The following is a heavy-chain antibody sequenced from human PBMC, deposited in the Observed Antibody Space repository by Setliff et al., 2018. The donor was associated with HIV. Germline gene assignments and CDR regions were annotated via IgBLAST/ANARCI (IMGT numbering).Heavy chain of an antibody. CDR2: IYTSGST. J-gene: IGHJ4*02. D-gene: IGHD3-3*01. Sequence: PSETLSLTCTVSGGSISSGSYYWSWIRQPAGKGLEWIGRIYTSGSTNYNPSLKSRVTISVDTSKNQFSLKLRSVTAADTAVYYCASGNRVFDYWGQGALVTVSS. V-gene: IGHV4-61*02. CDR1: GGSISSGSYY. CDR3: ASGNRVFDY.